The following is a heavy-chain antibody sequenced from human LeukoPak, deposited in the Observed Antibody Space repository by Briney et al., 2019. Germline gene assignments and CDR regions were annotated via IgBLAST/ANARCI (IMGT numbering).Heavy chain of an antibody. CDR1: GFTFSNYA. CDR2: ISVGGGTT. Sequence: QPGGSLRLSCAASGFTFSNYAMSWVRQAPGKGLEWVSTISVGGGTTYYADSVKGRFTISRDNSKNTLYLQMNSLRAEDTAVYYCARDLVQLWSKDFWGQGTLVTVS. CDR3: ARDLVQLWSKDF. D-gene: IGHD5-18*01. V-gene: IGHV3-23*01. J-gene: IGHJ4*02.